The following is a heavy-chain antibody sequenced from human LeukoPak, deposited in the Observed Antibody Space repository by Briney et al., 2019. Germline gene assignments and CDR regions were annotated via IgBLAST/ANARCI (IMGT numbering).Heavy chain of an antibody. CDR1: GFTFTNAW. Sequence: GGSLRLSCAASGFTFTNAWMSWVRQAPGKGLEWVANINQDGSEKNSVDSVKGRFSISRDNAENSLYLQMNSLRAEDTAVYYCARRGSYSIYDCWGQGTLVTVSS. CDR2: INQDGSEK. CDR3: ARRGSYSIYDC. V-gene: IGHV3-7*03. J-gene: IGHJ4*02. D-gene: IGHD2-15*01.